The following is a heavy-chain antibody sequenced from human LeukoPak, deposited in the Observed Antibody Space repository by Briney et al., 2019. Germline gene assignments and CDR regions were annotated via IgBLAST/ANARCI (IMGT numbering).Heavy chain of an antibody. CDR2: IYPGDSDT. J-gene: IGHJ5*02. CDR1: GYSFTSYW. V-gene: IGHV5-51*01. D-gene: IGHD2-2*01. CDR3: ARSRYQPLIDNWFDP. Sequence: GESLKISCKGSGYSFTSYWIGWVRQMPGKGLEWMGIIYPGDSDTRYSPSFQGQVTISADKSISTAYLQWSSLRASDTAMYYCARSRYQPLIDNWFDPWGQGTLVTVSS.